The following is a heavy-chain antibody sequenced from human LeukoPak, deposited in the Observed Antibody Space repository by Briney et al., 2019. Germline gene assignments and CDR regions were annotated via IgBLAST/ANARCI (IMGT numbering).Heavy chain of an antibody. CDR2: LNPSGGTT. Sequence: GASVKVSCKASGYTFTRFYIHWVRQAPGQGLEWMAILNPSGGTTRYAQKFQGRVTMTRDTSTSTVYMELSSLRSEDTAVYYCARDARPSYDTSGYYFPGDYWGQGTLVTVSS. J-gene: IGHJ4*02. D-gene: IGHD3-22*01. CDR3: ARDARPSYDTSGYYFPGDY. CDR1: GYTFTRFY. V-gene: IGHV1-46*01.